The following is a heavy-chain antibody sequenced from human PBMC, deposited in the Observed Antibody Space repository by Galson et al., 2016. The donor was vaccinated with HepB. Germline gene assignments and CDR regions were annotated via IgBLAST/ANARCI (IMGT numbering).Heavy chain of an antibody. CDR2: TYNSGGSA. D-gene: IGHD4-23*01. J-gene: IGHJ5*02. CDR1: GGSVNSDTYH. CDR3: ATYLVGRGGRGS. Sequence: SETLSLTCTVSGGSVNSDTYHWSWIRQPPGKGLEWIGYTYNSGGSANYNPSLTSRVTISVDTSKNQFSLKLSSVTAADTAVYYCATYLVGRGGRGSWGQGTLVTVSS. V-gene: IGHV4-61*01.